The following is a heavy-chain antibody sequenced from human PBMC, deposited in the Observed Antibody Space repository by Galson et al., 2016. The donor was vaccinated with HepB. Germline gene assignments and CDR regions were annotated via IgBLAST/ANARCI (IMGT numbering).Heavy chain of an antibody. CDR3: ASANDFWSGYRDAGTSRWFDS. CDR2: VIPIFAKA. Sequence: SVKVSCKASGGTFNNYAVSWVRQAPGQGLEWMGGVIPIFAKAKYAPKFQGRVTITADKSTNTAFMELSSLRSEDTAVYYCASANDFWSGYRDAGTSRWFDSWGQGTLVTVSS. J-gene: IGHJ5*01. V-gene: IGHV1-69*06. D-gene: IGHD3-3*01. CDR1: GGTFNNYA.